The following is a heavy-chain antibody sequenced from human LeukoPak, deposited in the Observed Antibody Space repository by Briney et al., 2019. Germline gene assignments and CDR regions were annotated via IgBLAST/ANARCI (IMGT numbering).Heavy chain of an antibody. CDR1: GFTFDDYA. J-gene: IGHJ6*03. V-gene: IGHV3-9*01. CDR2: ISWNSGSI. Sequence: GGSPRLSCAAPGFTFDDYAMHWVRQAPGKGLEWVSGISWNSGSIGYADSVKGRFTITRDNAKNSLYLQMNSLRAEDTALYYCAKDSRILSYYMDVWGKGTTVTVSS. D-gene: IGHD2-15*01. CDR3: AKDSRILSYYMDV.